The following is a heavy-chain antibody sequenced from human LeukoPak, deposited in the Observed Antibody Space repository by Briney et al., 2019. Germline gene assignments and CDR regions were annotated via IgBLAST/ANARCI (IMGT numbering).Heavy chain of an antibody. D-gene: IGHD1-14*01. J-gene: IGHJ5*01. CDR1: GFTFSNYV. CDR3: AKGATFGINWFDS. Sequence: PGVSLRLSCAASGFTFSNYVMSWVRQAPGKGLEWVSTITAGGGTTYYAGSVKGRFTISRDDSKNTLYLQMNSLRAEDTAVYYCAKGATFGINWFDSWGQGTLVSVSS. CDR2: ITAGGGTT. V-gene: IGHV3-23*01.